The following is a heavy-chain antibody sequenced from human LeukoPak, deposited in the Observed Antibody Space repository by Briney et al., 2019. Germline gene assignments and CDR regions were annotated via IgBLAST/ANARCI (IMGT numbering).Heavy chain of an antibody. CDR3: ARSEVVDYDFWRGYPPFDY. Sequence: GGSLRLSCVASGFNFINYSFNWVRQAPGKGLEWVSSISSSSSYIYYADSVKGGFTISRDNAKNSLYLQMNSLRAEDTAVYYGARSEVVDYDFWRGYPPFDYWGQGTLVTVSS. CDR1: GFNFINYS. V-gene: IGHV3-21*01. J-gene: IGHJ4*02. D-gene: IGHD3-3*01. CDR2: ISSSSSYI.